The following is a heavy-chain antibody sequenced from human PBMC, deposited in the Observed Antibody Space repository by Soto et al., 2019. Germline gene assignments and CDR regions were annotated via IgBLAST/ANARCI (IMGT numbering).Heavy chain of an antibody. J-gene: IGHJ3*02. V-gene: IGHV3-7*01. CDR2: IKQDGSEK. D-gene: IGHD5-12*01. Sequence: WSLRLSCAASGFTFSSYWMSWVRQAPGKGLEWVANIKQDGSEKYYVDSVKGRFTISRDNAKNSLYLQMNSLRAEDTAVYYCARAPRRDGYNDDAFDIWGQGTMVTVSS. CDR3: ARAPRRDGYNDDAFDI. CDR1: GFTFSSYW.